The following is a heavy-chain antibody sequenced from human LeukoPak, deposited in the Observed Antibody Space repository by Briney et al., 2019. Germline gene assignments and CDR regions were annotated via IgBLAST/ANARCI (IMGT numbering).Heavy chain of an antibody. D-gene: IGHD3-22*01. CDR2: IYPGDSDT. J-gene: IGHJ3*02. V-gene: IGHV5-51*01. CDR1: GCSFTSYW. CDR3: ARHSGDIFYYDSSGAFDI. Sequence: GESLKISCKGSGCSFTSYWIGWVRQMPGKGLEWMGIIYPGDSDTRYSPSFQGQVTISADKSISTACLQWSSLKASDTAMYYCARHSGDIFYYDSSGAFDIWGQGTMVTVSS.